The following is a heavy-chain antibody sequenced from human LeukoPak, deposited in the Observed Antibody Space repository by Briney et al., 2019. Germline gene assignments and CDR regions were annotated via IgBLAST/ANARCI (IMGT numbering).Heavy chain of an antibody. J-gene: IGHJ4*02. CDR3: ARGGTSGWRTPNDDY. CDR1: GYTFTSYG. V-gene: IGHV1-18*01. Sequence: ASVKVSCTASGYTFTSYGISWVRQAPGQGLEWMGWISAYNGNTNYAQKLQGRVTMTTDTSTSTAYMELRSLRSDDTAVYYCARGGTSGWRTPNDDYWGQGTLVTVSS. CDR2: ISAYNGNT. D-gene: IGHD6-19*01.